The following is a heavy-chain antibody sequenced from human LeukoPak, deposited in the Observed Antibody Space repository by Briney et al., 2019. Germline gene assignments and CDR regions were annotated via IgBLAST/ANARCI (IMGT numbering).Heavy chain of an antibody. D-gene: IGHD3-10*01. J-gene: IGHJ2*01. CDR3: VRDLVRGVHPVFYFDL. Sequence: GGSLRLSCAASGFTFSSYAMSWVRQAPGKGLEWVSSISSSGDYIYSADSVKGRFTISRDNAKNSLYLQMTNLSAEDTAVYFCVRDLVRGVHPVFYFDLWGRGTLVTVSS. CDR2: ISSSGDYI. CDR1: GFTFSSYA. V-gene: IGHV3-21*01.